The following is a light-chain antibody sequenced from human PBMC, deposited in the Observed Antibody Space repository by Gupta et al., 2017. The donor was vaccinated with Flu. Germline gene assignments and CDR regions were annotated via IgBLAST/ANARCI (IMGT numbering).Light chain of an antibody. CDR1: HTVSSLY. Sequence: GERATLSCRASHTVSSLYLAWYQQKRGQAPRLLIYASSTRAAGIPDRFSGSVSGSDFTLTISRLEPEDFAVYFCQHYGSSYTFGQGTKLEIK. CDR3: QHYGSSYT. J-gene: IGKJ2*01. V-gene: IGKV3-20*01. CDR2: ASS.